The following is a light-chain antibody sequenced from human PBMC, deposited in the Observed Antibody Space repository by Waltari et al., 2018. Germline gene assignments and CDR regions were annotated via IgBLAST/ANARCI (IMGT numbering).Light chain of an antibody. CDR1: KIGSKS. Sequence: SYVLTQPPSVSVAPGQTARITCGNNKIGSKSVHWYQQKPGQAPLLVLYYDSDRPSGIPERFSGFNAGDTAILTISRVEAGDEADYYCQVWDSSTDHRVFGGGTKLTVL. V-gene: IGLV3-21*04. CDR2: YDS. J-gene: IGLJ2*01. CDR3: QVWDSSTDHRV.